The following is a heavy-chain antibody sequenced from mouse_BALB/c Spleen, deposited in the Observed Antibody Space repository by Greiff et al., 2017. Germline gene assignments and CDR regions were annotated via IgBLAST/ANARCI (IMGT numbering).Heavy chain of an antibody. D-gene: IGHD2-12*01. CDR1: GYSITSDYA. Sequence: EVQLQESGPGLVKPSQSLSLTCTVTGYSITSDYAWNWIRQFPGNKLEWMGYISYSGSTSYNPSLKSRISITRDTAKNQFFLQLNSVTTEDTATYYCARDDDFAVWGEGTLVTVSA. CDR3: ARDDDFAV. J-gene: IGHJ3*01. CDR2: ISYSGST. V-gene: IGHV3-2*02.